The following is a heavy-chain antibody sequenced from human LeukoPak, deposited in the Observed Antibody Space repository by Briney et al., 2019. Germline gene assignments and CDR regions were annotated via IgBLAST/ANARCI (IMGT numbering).Heavy chain of an antibody. CDR2: ISGSGGST. D-gene: IGHD6-19*01. CDR3: AKDGYSSGWYSPTGHYFDY. V-gene: IGHV3-23*01. Sequence: PGGSLRLSCAASGFTFSSYAMSWVRQAPGKGLEWVSAISGSGGSTYYADSVKGRFTISRDNSKNTLYLQMNSLRAEDTAVYYCAKDGYSSGWYSPTGHYFDYWGQGTLVTVSS. J-gene: IGHJ4*02. CDR1: GFTFSSYA.